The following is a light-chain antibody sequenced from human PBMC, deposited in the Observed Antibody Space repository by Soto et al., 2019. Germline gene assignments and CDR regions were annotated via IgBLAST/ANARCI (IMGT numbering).Light chain of an antibody. CDR3: QQYGSAPT. V-gene: IGKV3-20*01. J-gene: IGKJ4*01. CDR2: GAS. CDR1: QSVTRY. Sequence: EIVLTQSPGTLSLSPGEGATLSCRASQSVTRYLAWYRQKPGQAPRLLIYGASSRATGIPDRFSGSGSGTDFTLTISRLEPEDFVLYYCQQYGSAPTFGGGTKVEIK.